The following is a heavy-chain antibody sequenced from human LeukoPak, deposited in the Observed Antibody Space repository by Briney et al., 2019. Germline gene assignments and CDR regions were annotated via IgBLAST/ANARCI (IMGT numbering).Heavy chain of an antibody. CDR1: GDTISAYS. CDR3: ARVRCSSTSCYSNWFDP. D-gene: IGHD2-2*01. Sequence: EASVKVSCKAAGDTISAYSLNWVRQAPGQGLEWMGWISAYNGNTNYAQKLQGRVTMTTDTSTSTAYMELRSLRSDDTAVYYCARVRCSSTSCYSNWFDPWGQGTLVTVSS. J-gene: IGHJ5*02. CDR2: ISAYNGNT. V-gene: IGHV1-18*01.